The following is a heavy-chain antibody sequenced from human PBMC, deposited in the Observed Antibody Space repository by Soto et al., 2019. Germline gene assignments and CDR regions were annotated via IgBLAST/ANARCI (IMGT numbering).Heavy chain of an antibody. CDR1: AFTFDDYT. V-gene: IGHV3-49*03. CDR3: TREGVYDVWTDYYDAFDI. CDR2: IRRKAYGGTT. Sequence: GSLRLSCTASAFTFDDYTINWFRQAPGKGLEWVGFIRRKAYGGTTEYAASVKGRFSMSRDDSRSIAYLQMNSLKTDDTALYYCTREGVYDVWTDYYDAFDIWGQGTMVTVSS. D-gene: IGHD3-3*01. J-gene: IGHJ3*02.